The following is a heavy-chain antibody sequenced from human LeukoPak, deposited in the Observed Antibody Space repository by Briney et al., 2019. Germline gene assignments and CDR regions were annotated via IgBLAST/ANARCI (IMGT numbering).Heavy chain of an antibody. CDR2: MNPNSGST. CDR3: ARDALVGYFQH. CDR1: GYTFTSYD. V-gene: IGHV1-8*02. Sequence: GASVKVSCKASGYTFTSYDINWVRQATGQGLEWMGWMNPNSGSTSYAQKFQGRVTMTRDTSTSTVYMELSSLRSEDTAVYYCARDALVGYFQHWGQGTLVTVSS. J-gene: IGHJ1*01.